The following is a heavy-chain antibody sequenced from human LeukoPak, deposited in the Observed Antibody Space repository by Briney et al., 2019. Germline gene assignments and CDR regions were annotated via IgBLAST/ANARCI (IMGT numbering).Heavy chain of an antibody. Sequence: SETLSLTCTVSGGSISSGGYYWSWIRQHPGKGLEWIGYIYYSGSTYYNPSLKSRVTISVDTSKNQFSLKLSSVTAADTAVYYCACLPCCSSTSCSDYWGQGTLVTVSS. D-gene: IGHD2-2*01. V-gene: IGHV4-31*03. CDR3: ACLPCCSSTSCSDY. J-gene: IGHJ4*02. CDR1: GGSISSGGYY. CDR2: IYYSGST.